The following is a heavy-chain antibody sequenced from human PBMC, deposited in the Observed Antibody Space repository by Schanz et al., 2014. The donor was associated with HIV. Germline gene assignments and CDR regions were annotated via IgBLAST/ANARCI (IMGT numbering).Heavy chain of an antibody. CDR2: IIPIFGTA. V-gene: IGHV1-69*19. Sequence: QVHLVQSGAEVKRPGTTVKVSCKASGGTFSTYAINWVRQAPGQGLEWMGGIIPIFGTANYAQKFQGRVTITADESTSTAYMELTSLRSEDTAVYYCTSSGNSAYYFDYWGQGTLVTVSS. D-gene: IGHD1-26*01. CDR1: GGTFSTYA. CDR3: TSSGNSAYYFDY. J-gene: IGHJ4*02.